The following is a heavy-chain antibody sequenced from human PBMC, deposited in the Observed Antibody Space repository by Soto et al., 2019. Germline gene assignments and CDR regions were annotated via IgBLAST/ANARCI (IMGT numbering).Heavy chain of an antibody. Sequence: ASVKVSCKASGYTFTSYYMHWVRPAPGQGLEWMGIINPSGGSTSYAQKFQGRVTMTRDTSTSTVYMELSSLRSEDTAVYYCANRGDSSSSHPSDYYYGMDVWGQGTTVTVSS. J-gene: IGHJ6*02. V-gene: IGHV1-46*01. CDR3: ANRGDSSSSHPSDYYYGMDV. CDR1: GYTFTSYY. CDR2: INPSGGST. D-gene: IGHD6-6*01.